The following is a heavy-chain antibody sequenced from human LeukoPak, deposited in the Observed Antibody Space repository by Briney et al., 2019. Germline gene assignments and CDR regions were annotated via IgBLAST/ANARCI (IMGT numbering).Heavy chain of an antibody. V-gene: IGHV4-34*01. D-gene: IGHD3-22*01. CDR1: GGSFSGYY. CDR3: ARGREEGYYDSSGYFHDY. Sequence: SETLSLTCAVYGGSFSGYYWSWIRQPPGKGREWIGEINHSGSTNYNPSLKSRVTISVDTSKNQFSLKLSSVTAADTAVYYCARGREEGYYDSSGYFHDYWGQGTLVTVSS. J-gene: IGHJ4*02. CDR2: INHSGST.